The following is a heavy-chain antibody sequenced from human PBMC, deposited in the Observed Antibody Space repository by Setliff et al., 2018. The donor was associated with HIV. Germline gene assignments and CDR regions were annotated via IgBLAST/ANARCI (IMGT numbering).Heavy chain of an antibody. D-gene: IGHD2-2*01. CDR2: INTNTGNP. Sequence: ASVKVSCKASGYTFTNYIMNWVRRAPGQGLEWMGWINTNTGNPTYAQGFTGRFVFSLDTSVSTAYLQISSLKAEDTAVYYCARVGCSSTTCPWAWYFDLWGRGTLVTV. V-gene: IGHV7-4-1*02. CDR3: ARVGCSSTTCPWAWYFDL. CDR1: GYTFTNYI. J-gene: IGHJ2*01.